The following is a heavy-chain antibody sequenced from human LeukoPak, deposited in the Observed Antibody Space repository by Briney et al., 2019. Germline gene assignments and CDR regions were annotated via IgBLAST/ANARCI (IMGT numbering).Heavy chain of an antibody. CDR3: ARYPSVAATGWGRWFDH. D-gene: IGHD6-13*01. CDR1: GFTFSSFN. CDR2: ISSSSSTT. J-gene: IGHJ5*02. V-gene: IGHV3-48*02. Sequence: GGSLRLSCAASGFTFSSFNMNWVRHTPGKGLEWISYISSSSSTTYYADSVKGRFTISRDNAKSSLYLQMNSLRDEDTAVYYCARYPSVAATGWGRWFDHWGQGTLVTVS.